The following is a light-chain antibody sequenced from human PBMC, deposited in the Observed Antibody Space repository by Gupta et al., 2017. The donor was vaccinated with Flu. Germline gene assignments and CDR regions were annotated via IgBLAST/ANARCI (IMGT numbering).Light chain of an antibody. V-gene: IGLV3-19*01. CDR3: NSRDTSGDHLVV. J-gene: IGLJ3*02. Sequence: SSELTQSPAVSVALGQTVRITGQGDSLRNFYASWYQQKPGQAPLLVIYGKNNRPSGIPDRFSGSSSGNTASLTITGAQAEDEADYYCNSRDTSGDHLVVFGGGTKLTVL. CDR2: GKN. CDR1: SLRNFY.